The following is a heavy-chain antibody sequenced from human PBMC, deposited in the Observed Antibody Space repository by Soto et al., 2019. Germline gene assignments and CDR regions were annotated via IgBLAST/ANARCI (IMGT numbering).Heavy chain of an antibody. V-gene: IGHV3-33*01. CDR2: IWYDGNNK. CDR3: ARQVVPAAPYYYYGMAV. CDR1: GFTFSSYG. D-gene: IGHD2-2*01. Sequence: QVQLVESGGGVVQPGRSLRLSCAASGFTFSSYGMHWVRQAPGKGLEWVAVIWYDGNNKYYADSVKGRFTISRDNSKNTLYLQMNSLRAEDTAVYYCARQVVPAAPYYYYGMAVWGQGTTVAVSS. J-gene: IGHJ6*02.